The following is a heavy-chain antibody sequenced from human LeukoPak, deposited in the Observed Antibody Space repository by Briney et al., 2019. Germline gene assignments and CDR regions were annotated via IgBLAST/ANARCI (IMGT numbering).Heavy chain of an antibody. CDR1: GGTFSSYA. V-gene: IGHV1-69*06. CDR3: AGGEPTGEFNYSYYYMDV. J-gene: IGHJ6*03. D-gene: IGHD3-10*01. Sequence: ASVKVSCKASGGTFSSYAISWVRQAPGQGLEWMGGIIPIFGTANYAQKFQGRVTITADKSTSTAYMELSSLRSEDTAVYYCAGGEPTGEFNYSYYYMDVWGKGTTVTVSS. CDR2: IIPIFGTA.